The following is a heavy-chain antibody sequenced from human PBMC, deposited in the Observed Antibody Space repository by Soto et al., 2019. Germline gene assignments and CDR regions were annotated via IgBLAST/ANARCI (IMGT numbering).Heavy chain of an antibody. Sequence: PGGSLRLSCAASGFTFSSYSMNWVRQAPGKGLEWVSSISSSSSYIYYADSVKGRFTISRDNAKNSLYLQMNGLRAEDTAVYYCARDRSIVVVVAANEDYYYYGMDVWGQGTTVTVSS. V-gene: IGHV3-21*01. D-gene: IGHD2-15*01. J-gene: IGHJ6*02. CDR3: ARDRSIVVVVAANEDYYYYGMDV. CDR1: GFTFSSYS. CDR2: ISSSSSYI.